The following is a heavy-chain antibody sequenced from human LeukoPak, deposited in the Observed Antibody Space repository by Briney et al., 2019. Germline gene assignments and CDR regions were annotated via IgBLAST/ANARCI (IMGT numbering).Heavy chain of an antibody. CDR2: IKPDGSEK. J-gene: IGHJ5*02. D-gene: IGHD3-22*01. Sequence: GGSLRLSCAASGFTFSNYWMNWVRQAPGKGLEGVANIKPDGSEKYYVDSVKGRFTISRDNAKNSLDLQMNSLRAEDTAVYYCARVNYDSSGVGWFDPWGQGTLITVSS. V-gene: IGHV3-7*05. CDR1: GFTFSNYW. CDR3: ARVNYDSSGVGWFDP.